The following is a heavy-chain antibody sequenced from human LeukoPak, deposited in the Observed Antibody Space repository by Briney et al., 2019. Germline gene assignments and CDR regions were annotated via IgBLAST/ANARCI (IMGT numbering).Heavy chain of an antibody. CDR1: GGSISSYY. V-gene: IGHV4-59*01. CDR2: IYYSGST. CDR3: ATLYGSGDY. D-gene: IGHD3-10*01. Sequence: PSETLSLTCTVSGGSISSYYWSWLRQPPGKGLEWIGYIYYSGSTNYNPSLKSRVTISIDTSKNQFSLKLSSVTAADTAVYYCATLYGSGDYWGQGTLVTVSS. J-gene: IGHJ4*02.